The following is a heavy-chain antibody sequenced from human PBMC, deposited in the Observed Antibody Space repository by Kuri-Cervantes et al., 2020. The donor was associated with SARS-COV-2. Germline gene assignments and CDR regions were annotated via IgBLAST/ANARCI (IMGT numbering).Heavy chain of an antibody. J-gene: IGHJ3*02. Sequence: SETLSLTCTVSGGSISSSSYYWGWIRQPPGKGLEWIGSIYYSGSTYYNPSLKSRVTISVDTSKNQFSLKLSSVTAADTAVYYCARHVVPYCSSTSCYTLAAFDICGQAI. CDR3: ARHVVPYCSSTSCYTLAAFDI. D-gene: IGHD2-2*02. V-gene: IGHV4-39*01. CDR1: GGSISSSSYY. CDR2: IYYSGST.